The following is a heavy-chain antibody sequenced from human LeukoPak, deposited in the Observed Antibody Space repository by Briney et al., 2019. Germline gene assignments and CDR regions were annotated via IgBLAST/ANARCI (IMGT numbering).Heavy chain of an antibody. CDR3: ARYQWYERTFDI. CDR2: IYTSGGT. V-gene: IGHV4-61*02. CDR1: GGSITSGSYY. Sequence: SETLSLTCTVSGGSITSGSYYWTWIRQPAGKGLEWIGRIYTSGGTNYNPSLKSRVTISVDTSKNQFSLRLTSVTAADTAVYFCARYQWYERTFDIWGQGTMVTVSS. J-gene: IGHJ3*02. D-gene: IGHD2-15*01.